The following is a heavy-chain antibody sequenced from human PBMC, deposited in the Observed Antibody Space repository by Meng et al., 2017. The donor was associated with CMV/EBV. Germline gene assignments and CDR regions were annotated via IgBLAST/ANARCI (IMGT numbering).Heavy chain of an antibody. V-gene: IGHV3-30*04. CDR3: ARDFKPPYYDFWSGYFPIDY. CDR1: GFTFSSYA. CDR2: ISYDGSNK. J-gene: IGHJ4*02. Sequence: GGSLRLSCAASGFTFSSYAMHWVRQAPGKGLEWVAVISYDGSNKYYADSVKGRFTISRDNSKNTLYLQMNSLRAEDTAVYYCARDFKPPYYDFWSGYFPIDYWGQGTLVTVSS. D-gene: IGHD3-3*01.